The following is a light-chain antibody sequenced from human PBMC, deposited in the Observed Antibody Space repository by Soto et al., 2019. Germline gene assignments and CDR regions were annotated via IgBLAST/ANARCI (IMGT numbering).Light chain of an antibody. J-gene: IGKJ1*01. CDR1: QSVLYSSNNKNY. Sequence: DIVMTQSPDSLAVSLGERATINCKSSQSVLYSSNNKNYLAWYQQKPGQPPKLLIYWASTRESGVPDRFSSSGSGTDFTLSISTRQAEDVAVYHCQQYFTSPQTFGQGTKVEIK. CDR3: QQYFTSPQT. CDR2: WAS. V-gene: IGKV4-1*01.